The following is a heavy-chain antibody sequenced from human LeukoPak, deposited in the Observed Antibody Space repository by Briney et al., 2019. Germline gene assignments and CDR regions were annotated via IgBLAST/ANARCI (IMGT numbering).Heavy chain of an antibody. Sequence: GGSLRLSCVASGFTFSTYWMHWVRQAPGKGLVWVSRINSDGNSTSYADSVKGRFTISRDNAKNTLYLQMNSLRAEDTAVYYCARSGRGLYYFDYWGQGALVTASS. D-gene: IGHD3-10*01. V-gene: IGHV3-74*01. CDR1: GFTFSTYW. CDR3: ARSGRGLYYFDY. J-gene: IGHJ4*02. CDR2: INSDGNST.